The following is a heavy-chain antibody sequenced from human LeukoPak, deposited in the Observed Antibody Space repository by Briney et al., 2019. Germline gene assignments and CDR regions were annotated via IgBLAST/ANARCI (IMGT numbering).Heavy chain of an antibody. CDR2: IYYSGST. J-gene: IGHJ5*02. D-gene: IGHD4-23*01. V-gene: IGHV4-59*01. CDR1: GCSISSYY. Sequence: SETLSLTCTVSGCSISSYYWSWIRQPPGKGLEWIGYIYYSGSTNYNPSLKSRVTISVDTSKNQFSLKLSSVTAADTAVYYCARDRRYGGNLWFDPWGQGTLVTVSS. CDR3: ARDRRYGGNLWFDP.